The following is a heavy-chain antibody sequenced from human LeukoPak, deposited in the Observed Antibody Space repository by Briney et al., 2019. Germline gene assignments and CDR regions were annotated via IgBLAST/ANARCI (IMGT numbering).Heavy chain of an antibody. CDR2: IYYSGST. CDR3: ARAFYGDSGFDY. V-gene: IGHV4-59*01. J-gene: IGHJ4*02. Sequence: SETLSLTCTVSGGSISSYYWNWIRQPPGKGLEWIGYIYYSGSTNYNPSLKSRVTISVDTSKNQFSLKLSSVTAADTAVYYCARAFYGDSGFDYWGQGTLVTVSS. CDR1: GGSISSYY. D-gene: IGHD4-17*01.